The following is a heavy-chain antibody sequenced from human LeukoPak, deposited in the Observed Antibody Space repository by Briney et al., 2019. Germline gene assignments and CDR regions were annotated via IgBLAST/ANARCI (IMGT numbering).Heavy chain of an antibody. CDR2: ISGSGGST. J-gene: IGHJ4*02. CDR1: GFTFSNFA. Sequence: PGGSLRLSCAASGFTFSNFAISWVRQAPGKGLEWVSGISGSGGSTYYADSVKGRFTISRDNSKNTLYLQMNSLRAEDTALYYCVLGVATDWGQGTLVTVSS. CDR3: VLGVATD. D-gene: IGHD5-12*01. V-gene: IGHV3-23*01.